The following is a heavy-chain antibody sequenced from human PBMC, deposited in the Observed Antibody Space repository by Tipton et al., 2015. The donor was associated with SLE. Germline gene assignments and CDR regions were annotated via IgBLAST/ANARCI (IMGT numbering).Heavy chain of an antibody. CDR2: ISYDGSNK. V-gene: IGHV3-30-3*01. Sequence: SLRLSCVASGFTFSSYAMHWVRQAPGKGLEWVAVISYDGSNKYYADSVKGRFTISRDNSKNTLYLQMNSLRAEDTAAYYCANKAGHFDYWGQGTLVTVSS. CDR3: ANKAGHFDY. D-gene: IGHD6-13*01. J-gene: IGHJ4*02. CDR1: GFTFSSYA.